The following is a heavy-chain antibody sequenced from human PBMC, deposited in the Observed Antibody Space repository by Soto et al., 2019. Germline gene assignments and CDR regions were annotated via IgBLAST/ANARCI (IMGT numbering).Heavy chain of an antibody. V-gene: IGHV3-30*18. D-gene: IGHD6-19*01. Sequence: QVQLVESGGGVVQPGRSLRLSCAASGFSMSSYGMHWVRQTPGKGLQWVAVVEYDGSYQNYADSVKGRFTISRDISKNTMFLEMDSLKPEDTAVYYCAKDHVNSGPSPDWFDYWSQGTLVTVSS. CDR1: GFSMSSYG. CDR2: VEYDGSYQ. CDR3: AKDHVNSGPSPDWFDY. J-gene: IGHJ5*01.